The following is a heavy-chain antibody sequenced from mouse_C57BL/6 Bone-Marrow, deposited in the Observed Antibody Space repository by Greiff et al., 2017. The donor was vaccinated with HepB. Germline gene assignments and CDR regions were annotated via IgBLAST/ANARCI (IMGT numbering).Heavy chain of an antibody. CDR3: ARPESFWYFDV. CDR2: ISSGSSTI. J-gene: IGHJ1*03. V-gene: IGHV5-17*01. Sequence: EVKLMESGGGLVKPGGSLKLSCAASGFTFSDYGMHWVRQAPEKGLEWVAYISSGSSTIYYADTVKGRFTISRDNAKNTLFLQMTSLRSEDTAMYYCARPESFWYFDVWGTGTTVTVSS. CDR1: GFTFSDYG.